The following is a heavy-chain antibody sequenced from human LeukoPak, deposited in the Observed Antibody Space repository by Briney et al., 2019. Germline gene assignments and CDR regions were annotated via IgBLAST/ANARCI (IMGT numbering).Heavy chain of an antibody. CDR3: GREYVLAVAGTNYYYGMDV. D-gene: IGHD6-19*01. CDR1: GFTLSNYD. V-gene: IGHV3-13*01. J-gene: IGHJ6*02. CDR2: IGTAGDT. Sequence: ARSLSLSCAASGFTLSNYDMHWVRQRPGKGLEWVSIIGTAGDTYYDDSVNGRFTISRESAMNSLYLQMNSLRGGDTAVYYCGREYVLAVAGTNYYYGMDVWGQGTAVTVSS.